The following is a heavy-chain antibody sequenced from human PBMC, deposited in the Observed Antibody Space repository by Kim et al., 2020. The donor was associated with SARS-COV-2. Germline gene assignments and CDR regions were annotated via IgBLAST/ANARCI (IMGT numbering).Heavy chain of an antibody. CDR1: GFTVSSNY. J-gene: IGHJ6*01. CDR2: IYSGGST. CDR3: ARGAYSRILFDRIYYYRL. Sequence: GGSLRLSCAASGFTVSSNYMSWVRQAPGKGLEWVSLIYSGGSTYYADSVKGRLSISRTNSTNTPYLQIISLLAEDTAADYCARGAYSRILFDRIYYYRL. V-gene: IGHV3-66*01. D-gene: IGHD3-3*02.